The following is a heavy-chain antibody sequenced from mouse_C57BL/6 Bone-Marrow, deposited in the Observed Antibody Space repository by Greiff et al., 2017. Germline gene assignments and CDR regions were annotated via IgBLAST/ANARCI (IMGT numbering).Heavy chain of an antibody. CDR2: IYPGSGNT. J-gene: IGHJ1*03. Sequence: QVQLKQSGPELVKPGASVKISCKASGYTFTDYYINWVKQRPGQGLEWIGWIYPGSGNTKYNEKFKGKATLTVDTSSSTAYMQLSSLTSEDSAVYFCAREEGYYGSSYVFWYFDVWSTGTTVTVAS. V-gene: IGHV1-84*01. D-gene: IGHD1-1*01. CDR1: GYTFTDYY. CDR3: AREEGYYGSSYVFWYFDV.